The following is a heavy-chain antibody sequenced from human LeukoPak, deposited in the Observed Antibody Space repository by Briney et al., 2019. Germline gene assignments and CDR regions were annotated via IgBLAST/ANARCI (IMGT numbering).Heavy chain of an antibody. CDR2: IYTSGST. J-gene: IGHJ6*03. D-gene: IGHD3-10*01. CDR3: ARDLGYYGSGSYYRILLPRHYYYYYMDV. Sequence: SETLSLTCTVSGGSISSGSYYWSWIRQPAGKGLEWIGRIYTSGSTNYNPSLKSRVTISVDTSKNQFSLKLSSVTAADTAVYYRARDLGYYGSGSYYRILLPRHYYYYYMDVWGKGTTVTVSS. V-gene: IGHV4-61*02. CDR1: GGSISSGSYY.